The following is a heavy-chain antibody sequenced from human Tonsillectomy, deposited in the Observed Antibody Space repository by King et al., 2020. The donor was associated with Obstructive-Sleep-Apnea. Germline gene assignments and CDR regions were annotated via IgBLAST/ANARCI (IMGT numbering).Heavy chain of an antibody. CDR3: ARDPNTRAGEYFDY. CDR2: INAGNGNT. V-gene: IGHV1-3*01. D-gene: IGHD1-14*01. Sequence: QLVQSGPEMKKPGASVKLYCQASGYTFTTYAIHWVRQAPGQRLEWMGWINAGNGNTKYSQKFQGRVTITRDTSANTAYMELSSLSSEDTAVYYCARDPNTRAGEYFDYWGQGTLVTVSS. J-gene: IGHJ4*02. CDR1: GYTFTTYA.